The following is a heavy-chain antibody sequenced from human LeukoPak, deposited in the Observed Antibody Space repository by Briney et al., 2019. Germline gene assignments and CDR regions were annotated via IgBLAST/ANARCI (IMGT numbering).Heavy chain of an antibody. CDR3: ARGVSHLVSGWHFDL. D-gene: IGHD2-21*02. Sequence: GGSLRLSCAASGFIFTSYHINWVRQAPGKGLDWVAYISNNINTIHYADSVKGRFTISRDNAKNSVHLQMNSLRAEDTAVYYCARGVSHLVSGWHFDLWGRGTLVTVSS. CDR1: GFIFTSYH. J-gene: IGHJ2*01. CDR2: ISNNINTI. V-gene: IGHV3-48*01.